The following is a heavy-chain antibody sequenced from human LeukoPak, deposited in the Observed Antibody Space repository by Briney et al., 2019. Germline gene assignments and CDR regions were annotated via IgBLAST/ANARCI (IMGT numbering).Heavy chain of an antibody. V-gene: IGHV3-23*01. D-gene: IGHD5-24*01. CDR3: AKDRREGYPRDSFDV. Sequence: GGSLRLSCAASGFTFSTYAMSWVRQAPGKGLEWVSSISGSAGSTYYADSVKGRFTISRDNSENTVYLQMHSLRAEDTALYYCAKDRREGYPRDSFDVWGQGTAVTVSS. CDR1: GFTFSTYA. J-gene: IGHJ3*01. CDR2: ISGSAGST.